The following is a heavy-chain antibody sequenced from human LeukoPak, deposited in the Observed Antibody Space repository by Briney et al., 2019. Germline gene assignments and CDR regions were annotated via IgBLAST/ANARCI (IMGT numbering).Heavy chain of an antibody. CDR2: INPNSGGT. Sequence: ASVKVSCKASGYTFTGYYMHWVRQAPGQGLEWMGWINPNSGGTNYAQKFQGRVTMTRDTSISTAYMELSRLRSDDTAVYYCAREGDTAMAMNYYYGMDVWGQGTTVTVSS. J-gene: IGHJ6*02. D-gene: IGHD5-18*01. V-gene: IGHV1-2*02. CDR1: GYTFTGYY. CDR3: AREGDTAMAMNYYYGMDV.